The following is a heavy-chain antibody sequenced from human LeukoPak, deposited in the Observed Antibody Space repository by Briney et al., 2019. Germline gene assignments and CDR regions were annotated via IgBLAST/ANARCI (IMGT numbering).Heavy chain of an antibody. D-gene: IGHD6-13*01. V-gene: IGHV5-10-1*01. CDR3: ARHDSSSWYVWLADY. J-gene: IGHJ4*02. Sequence: GEALKISCKGSGYSFTSYWISWVRQMPGKGLEWMGRIDPSDSYTNYSPSFQGHVTISADKSISTAYLQWSSLKASDSAMYYCARHDSSSWYVWLADYWGEGTLVTVSS. CDR1: GYSFTSYW. CDR2: IDPSDSYT.